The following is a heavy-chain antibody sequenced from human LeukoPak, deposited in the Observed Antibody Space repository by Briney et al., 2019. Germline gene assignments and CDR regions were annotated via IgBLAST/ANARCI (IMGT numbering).Heavy chain of an antibody. Sequence: GGSLRLSCAASGFTFSTYAMSWVRQAPGKGLEWVSRINSDGSSTSYADSVKGRFTISRDNAKNTLYLQMNSLRAEDTAVYYCARDRAGTKQTHWGQGTLVTVSS. V-gene: IGHV3-74*01. CDR1: GFTFSTYA. J-gene: IGHJ4*02. CDR3: ARDRAGTKQTH. CDR2: INSDGSST. D-gene: IGHD1-14*01.